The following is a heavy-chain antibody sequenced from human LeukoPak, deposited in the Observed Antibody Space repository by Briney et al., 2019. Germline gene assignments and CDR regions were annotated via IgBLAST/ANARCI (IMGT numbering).Heavy chain of an antibody. D-gene: IGHD3-9*01. J-gene: IGHJ6*03. Sequence: AGSLRLSCAASGFTFSSYSMNWVRQAPGKGLEWVSSISSSSSYIYYADSVKGRFTISRDNAKNSLYPQMNSLRAEDTAVYYCARTHTYYDILTGSPPGYYMDVWGKGTTVTVSS. CDR3: ARTHTYYDILTGSPPGYYMDV. CDR1: GFTFSSYS. CDR2: ISSSSSYI. V-gene: IGHV3-21*01.